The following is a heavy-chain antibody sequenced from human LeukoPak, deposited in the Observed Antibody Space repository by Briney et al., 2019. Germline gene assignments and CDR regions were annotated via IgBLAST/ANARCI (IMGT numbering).Heavy chain of an antibody. CDR1: GFTFSSYS. Sequence: GGSLRLSCAASGFTFSSYSMNWVRQAPGKGLEWVSYISSSSSTIYYADSVKGRFTISRDNAKNSLYLQMNSLRAEDTAVYYCARDYGDYVVDYWGREPWSPSPQ. CDR2: ISSSSSTI. J-gene: IGHJ4*02. V-gene: IGHV3-48*01. D-gene: IGHD4-17*01. CDR3: ARDYGDYVVDY.